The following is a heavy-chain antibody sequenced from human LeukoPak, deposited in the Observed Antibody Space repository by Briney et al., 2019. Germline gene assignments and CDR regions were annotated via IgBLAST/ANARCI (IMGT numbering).Heavy chain of an antibody. CDR1: GGSFSGYY. Sequence: PSETLSLTCAVYGGSFSGYYWSWIRQPPGKGLEWIGEINHSGSTNYNPSLKSRVTISVDTSKNQFSLKLSSVTAADTAVYYCARVRIDDRVAARSAFDIWGQGTMVTVSS. V-gene: IGHV4-34*01. CDR3: ARVRIDDRVAARSAFDI. CDR2: INHSGST. J-gene: IGHJ3*02. D-gene: IGHD6-13*01.